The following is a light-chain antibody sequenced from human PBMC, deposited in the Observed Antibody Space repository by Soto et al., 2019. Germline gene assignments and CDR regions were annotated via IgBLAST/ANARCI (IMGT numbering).Light chain of an antibody. Sequence: QTVVTQPPSSSGTPGQRVTISCSGSSSNIGSNTVNWYHQLPGTAPKLLIYSSNQRPSGVPDRFSGSKYGTSASLAISGLQSEDEADYYCAAWDGSLNAVVFGGGTKVTVL. J-gene: IGLJ2*01. V-gene: IGLV1-44*01. CDR2: SSN. CDR3: AAWDGSLNAVV. CDR1: SSNIGSNT.